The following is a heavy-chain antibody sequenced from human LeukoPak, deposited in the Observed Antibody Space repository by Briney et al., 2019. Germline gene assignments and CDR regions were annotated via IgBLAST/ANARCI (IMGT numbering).Heavy chain of an antibody. V-gene: IGHV3-30*03. Sequence: GGSLRLSCAASGFTFSNYAMHWVRQAPGKGLEWVAVISYDGNNKVYADSVKGRFTISRDNSKNTLYLQMNSLRAEDTAVYYCARYCSGGSCYGGDAFDIWGQGTMVTVSS. CDR1: GFTFSNYA. J-gene: IGHJ3*02. CDR2: ISYDGNNK. D-gene: IGHD2-15*01. CDR3: ARYCSGGSCYGGDAFDI.